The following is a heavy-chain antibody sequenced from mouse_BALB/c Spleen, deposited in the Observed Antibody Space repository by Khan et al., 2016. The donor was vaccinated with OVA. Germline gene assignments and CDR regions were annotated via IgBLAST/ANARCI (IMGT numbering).Heavy chain of an antibody. CDR2: IAPANGDT. CDR1: GFNIKDTY. D-gene: IGHD2-3*01. Sequence: VQLKQSGAELVKPGASVRLSCTASGFNIKDTYIHWVKQRPEQGLEWIGRIAPANGDTKYDPKFQDKATITSATSSNTSYLQLRSLTSEDTAVYYCADAPYDPRCFEVWGAGTTVTVSA. V-gene: IGHV14-3*02. J-gene: IGHJ1*01. CDR3: ADAPYDPRCFEV.